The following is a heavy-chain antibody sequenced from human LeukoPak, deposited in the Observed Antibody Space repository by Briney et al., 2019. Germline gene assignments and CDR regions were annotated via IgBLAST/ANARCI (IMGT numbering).Heavy chain of an antibody. CDR1: GFTFSNAW. CDR2: IKSKTDGGTT. CDR3: TTEIFGVVIDGY. Sequence: TGGSLRLSCAASGFTFSNAWMSWVRQAPGKGLEWVGRIKSKTDGGTTDYAAPVKGRFTISRDDSKNTLYLQMNSLKTEDTAVYYCTTEIFGVVIDGYWGQGTLVTVSS. D-gene: IGHD3-3*01. V-gene: IGHV3-15*01. J-gene: IGHJ4*02.